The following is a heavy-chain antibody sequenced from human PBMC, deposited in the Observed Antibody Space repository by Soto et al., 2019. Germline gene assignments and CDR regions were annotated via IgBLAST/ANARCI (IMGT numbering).Heavy chain of an antibody. Sequence: SGPALVTPAPTLTLTCSFAGFSLIGSGMRVSWLSQTPASGLEWLARIDWDDDEFYSTSLRSRLTISKYTSKNQVVLTMTNMAPVDTATYYCARTPGVQYDSSGSADAFDVWGQGTMVTVSS. J-gene: IGHJ3*01. V-gene: IGHV2-70*04. CDR1: GFSLIGSGMR. D-gene: IGHD3-22*01. CDR2: IDWDDDE. CDR3: ARTPGVQYDSSGSADAFDV.